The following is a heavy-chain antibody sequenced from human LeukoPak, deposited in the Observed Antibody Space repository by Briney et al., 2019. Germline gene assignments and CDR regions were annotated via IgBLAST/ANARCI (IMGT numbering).Heavy chain of an antibody. Sequence: AASVKVSCKASGYIFTGYYMHWVRQAPGQGLEWMGRINPNSGSTNYAQKFQGRVTMTRDTPISTAYMELSRLRSDDMAVYYCARDRGGGYDSDYWGRGTLVTVSS. V-gene: IGHV1-2*06. CDR1: GYIFTGYY. CDR3: ARDRGGGYDSDY. J-gene: IGHJ4*02. CDR2: INPNSGST. D-gene: IGHD5-12*01.